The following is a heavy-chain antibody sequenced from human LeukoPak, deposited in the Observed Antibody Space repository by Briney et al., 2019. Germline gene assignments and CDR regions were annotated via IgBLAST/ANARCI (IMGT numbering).Heavy chain of an antibody. Sequence: GGSLRLSCAASGFTFSSYSMNWVRQAPGKGLEWVSYISSSSSTIYYADSVKGRFTISRDNAKNSLYLQMNSLRAEDTAVYYCATENLEMATIKTWIGRAFDIWGQGTMVTVSS. CDR2: ISSSSSTI. D-gene: IGHD5-24*01. CDR3: ATENLEMATIKTWIGRAFDI. CDR1: GFTFSSYS. V-gene: IGHV3-48*01. J-gene: IGHJ3*02.